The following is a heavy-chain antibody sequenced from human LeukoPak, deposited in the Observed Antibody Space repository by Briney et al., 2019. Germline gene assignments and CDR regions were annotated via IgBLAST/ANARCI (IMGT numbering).Heavy chain of an antibody. V-gene: IGHV3-30*02. CDR1: GGSFSRYS. CDR2: IPYDGSNN. J-gene: IGHJ4*02. D-gene: IGHD2-2*01. Sequence: PSETLSLTCAVYGGSFSRYSWSWVRQAPGKGLEWVAFIPYDGSNNDYADSMKGRFTISRDNSKNTLYLQMNSLRAEDTAVYYCANLRVVPAASYYFDYWGQGTLVTVSS. CDR3: ANLRVVPAASYYFDY.